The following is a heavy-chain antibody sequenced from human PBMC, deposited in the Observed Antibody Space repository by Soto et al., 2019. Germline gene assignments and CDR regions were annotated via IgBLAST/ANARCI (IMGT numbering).Heavy chain of an antibody. V-gene: IGHV3-23*01. D-gene: IGHD4-17*01. J-gene: IGHJ4*02. CDR1: GFTFSSYG. CDR3: AKALYSDYELTKFDY. Sequence: EVQLLESGGGLEQPGNFLRLSCAASGFTFSSYGMSWVRQAPGKGLEWVSAMSGSGDRSYYTESVKGRFIISRDNSKSTLYLHMSNLRAEDTAVYYCAKALYSDYELTKFDYWGQGSLVTVSS. CDR2: MSGSGDRS.